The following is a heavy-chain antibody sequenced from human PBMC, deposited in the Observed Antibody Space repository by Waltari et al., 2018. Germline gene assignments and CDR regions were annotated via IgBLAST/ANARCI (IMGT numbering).Heavy chain of an antibody. CDR1: GGTFSSYA. J-gene: IGHJ4*02. V-gene: IGHV1-69*05. Sequence: QVELVQSGAEVKKAGSSVNVSCKASGGTFSSYASSWVRQAPEQGVEWMGGIIPIFGTANYEPKFQGSVTITTDDSTSTAYMELSSLRSEATAVYYCARDEPVAGTLFDYWGQGTLVTVSS. CDR2: IIPIFGTA. CDR3: ARDEPVAGTLFDY. D-gene: IGHD6-19*01.